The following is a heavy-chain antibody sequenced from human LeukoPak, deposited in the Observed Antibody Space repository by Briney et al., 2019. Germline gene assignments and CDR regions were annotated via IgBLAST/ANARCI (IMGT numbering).Heavy chain of an antibody. D-gene: IGHD3-22*01. CDR3: AKVPAYYYDSSGYPDY. CDR2: ISGSGGST. CDR1: GFTFSSYA. Sequence: PGGSLRLSCAAAGFTFSSYAMSWVRQAPGKGREWVSAISGSGGSTYYAASLKGRFTISRDNSKNTLYLQITSLRAEDTAVYYCAKVPAYYYDSSGYPDYWGQGTLVTVSS. V-gene: IGHV3-23*01. J-gene: IGHJ4*02.